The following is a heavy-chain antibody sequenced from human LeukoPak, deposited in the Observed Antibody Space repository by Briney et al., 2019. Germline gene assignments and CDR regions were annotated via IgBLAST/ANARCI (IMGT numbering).Heavy chain of an antibody. J-gene: IGHJ4*02. D-gene: IGHD3-16*01. CDR3: AKDEGGAIFDY. Sequence: GGSLRLSCAASGFTFSSYGMHWVRQAPGKGLEWVAVISYDGSNKYYADSVKGRFTISRDNSKNTLYLQMNSLRVEDTAVYYCAKDEGGAIFDYWGQGTLVTVSS. V-gene: IGHV3-30*18. CDR2: ISYDGSNK. CDR1: GFTFSSYG.